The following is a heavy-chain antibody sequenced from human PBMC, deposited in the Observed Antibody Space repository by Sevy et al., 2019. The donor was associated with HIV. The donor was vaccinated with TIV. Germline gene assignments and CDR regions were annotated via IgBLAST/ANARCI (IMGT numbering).Heavy chain of an antibody. J-gene: IGHJ4*02. CDR2: ISSSSRTI. CDR1: GFTFSTYS. D-gene: IGHD4-17*01. CDR3: ARDEQTYGDYDYFDY. V-gene: IGHV3-48*01. Sequence: GGSLRLSCAASGFTFSTYSMNWVRQAPGKGLEWLSYISSSSRTIFYADSVKGRFTISRDNAKKSLYLQMDSLTAEDTAVHYCARDEQTYGDYDYFDYWGQGTLVTVSS.